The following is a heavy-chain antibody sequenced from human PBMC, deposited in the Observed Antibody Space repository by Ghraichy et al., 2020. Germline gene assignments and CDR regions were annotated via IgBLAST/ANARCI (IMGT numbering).Heavy chain of an antibody. CDR1: GFTFSAYA. D-gene: IGHD3-10*02. CDR2: ISSNGNNI. V-gene: IGHV3-23*01. J-gene: IGHJ4*02. CDR3: AKMSPLTYVGWAKPLEY. Sequence: GGSLRLSCVASGFTFSAYAMSWVRQAPGKGLQWVSMISSNGNNIQYGDSVRGRFTISRDNSKNILFLQMISLRGEDTAVYYCAKMSPLTYVGWAKPLEYWGQGTLVTVSS.